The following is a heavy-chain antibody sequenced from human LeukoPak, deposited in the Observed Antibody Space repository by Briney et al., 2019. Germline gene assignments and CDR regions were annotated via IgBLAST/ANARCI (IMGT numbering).Heavy chain of an antibody. CDR3: ARDGGQLGRYYYYMDV. CDR1: GYTFTSYD. CDR2: MNPNSGNT. D-gene: IGHD6-6*01. V-gene: IGHV1-8*01. Sequence: GASVKVSCKASGYTFTSYDINWVRQATGQGLEWMGWMNPNSGNTGYAQKFQGRVTMTRNTSISTAYMELSSLRSEDTAVYYCARDGGQLGRYYYYMDVWGQGTLVTVSS. J-gene: IGHJ6*03.